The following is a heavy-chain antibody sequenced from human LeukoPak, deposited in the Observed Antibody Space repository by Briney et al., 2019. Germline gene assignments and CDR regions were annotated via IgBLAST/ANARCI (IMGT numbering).Heavy chain of an antibody. D-gene: IGHD3-10*01. J-gene: IGHJ6*03. CDR1: GFTFSSYS. V-gene: IGHV3-21*01. CDR2: ISSSSSYI. CDR3: AREVGGSGSYYAKDYYYMDV. Sequence: TGGSLRLSCAASGFTFSSYSMNWVRQAPGKGLEWVSSISSSSSYIYYADSVKGRFTISRDNAKNSLYLQMNSLRAEDTAVYYCAREVGGSGSYYAKDYYYMDVWGKGTTVTVSS.